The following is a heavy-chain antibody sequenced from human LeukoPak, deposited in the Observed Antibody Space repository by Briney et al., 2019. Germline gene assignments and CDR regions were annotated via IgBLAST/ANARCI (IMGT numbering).Heavy chain of an antibody. D-gene: IGHD1-26*01. CDR1: GGSISSYY. Sequence: SETLSLTCTVSGGSISSYYWSWIRQPPGKGLEWIGYIYYSGSTNYNPSLKSRVTISVDTSKNQFSLKLSSVTAADTAVYYCARALSGSYQFYYFDYWGQGTLVTVSS. CDR3: ARALSGSYQFYYFDY. CDR2: IYYSGST. J-gene: IGHJ4*02. V-gene: IGHV4-59*01.